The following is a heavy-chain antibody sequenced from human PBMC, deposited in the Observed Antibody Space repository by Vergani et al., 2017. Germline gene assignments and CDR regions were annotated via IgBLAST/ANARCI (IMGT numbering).Heavy chain of an antibody. CDR3: AKHFRGWGIDY. J-gene: IGHJ4*02. D-gene: IGHD3-16*01. CDR1: GFTFNSYA. Sequence: QLLESGGGLIQPGGSLRLSCAASGFTFNSYAMTWVRQAPGKGLEWVSGINNNGGSTYYADSVKGRFTISRDNSKNTLYLQMNSLRTDDTATYYCAKHFRGWGIDYWGQGTQVIVSS. V-gene: IGHV3-23*01. CDR2: INNNGGST.